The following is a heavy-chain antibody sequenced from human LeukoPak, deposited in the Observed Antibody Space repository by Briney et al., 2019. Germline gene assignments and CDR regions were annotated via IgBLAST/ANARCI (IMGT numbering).Heavy chain of an antibody. V-gene: IGHV3-48*01. CDR3: ARDTPYFQH. CDR2: ISSSSSTI. J-gene: IGHJ1*01. Sequence: GGSLRLSCAASGFTFSSYSMNWVRQAPGKGLEWVSYISSSSSTIYYADSVKGRFTISRDNAKNSLYLQMNSLRAEDTAVYYCARDTPYFQHWGQGTLVTVSS. CDR1: GFTFSSYS. D-gene: IGHD2-15*01.